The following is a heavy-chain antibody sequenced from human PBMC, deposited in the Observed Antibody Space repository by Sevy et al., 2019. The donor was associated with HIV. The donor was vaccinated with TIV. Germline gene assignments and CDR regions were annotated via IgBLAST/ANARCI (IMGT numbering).Heavy chain of an antibody. J-gene: IGHJ4*02. CDR3: AGENAWGRGYS. Sequence: SDTLSLTCTVSGGSITSLYWNWIRQPPGKGLESIANIYYNGHINYNPSLKSRVTLSLDTSKNQFSLRLSSVTAADTAMYYCAGENAWGRGYSWGQGTLVTVSS. CDR2: IYYNGHI. CDR1: GGSITSLY. D-gene: IGHD1-26*01. V-gene: IGHV4-59*08.